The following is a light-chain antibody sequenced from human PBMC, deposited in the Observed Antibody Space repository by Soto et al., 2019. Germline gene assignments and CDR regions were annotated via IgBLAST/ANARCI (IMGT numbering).Light chain of an antibody. Sequence: PGERATLSCRASQTVPGNYLAWLQHKPGQAPRLLIYGASSRATGIPDRFSGSGSGTDFTLTIARLEPEDFAVYCCHQYTSPPWTLGQGTKVETK. CDR2: GAS. J-gene: IGKJ1*01. CDR1: QTVPGNY. V-gene: IGKV3-20*01. CDR3: HQYTSPPWT.